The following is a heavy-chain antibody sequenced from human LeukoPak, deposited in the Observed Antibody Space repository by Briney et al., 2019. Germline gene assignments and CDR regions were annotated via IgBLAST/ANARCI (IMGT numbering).Heavy chain of an antibody. CDR1: GGSIASGTYY. J-gene: IGHJ6*03. V-gene: IGHV4-61*02. CDR2: IYTSGST. CDR3: ARGIWSGYYIPSPPYYYYMDV. D-gene: IGHD3-3*01. Sequence: SETLSLTCTVSGGSIASGTYYWSWIRQSAGKGLEWIGRIYTSGSTNYNPSLKSRVTMSVDTSKNQFSLKLSSVTAADTAVYYCARGIWSGYYIPSPPYYYYMDVWGKGTTVTVSS.